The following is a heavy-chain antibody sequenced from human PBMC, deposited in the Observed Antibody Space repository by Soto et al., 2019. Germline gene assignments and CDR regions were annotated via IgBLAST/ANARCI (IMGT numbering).Heavy chain of an antibody. CDR2: IIPRYATS. Sequence: SVKVSCKASGDTFSTYTITWMRQAPGQGLEWMGGIIPRYATSNYAQKFQGRVTITADESTSTAYMELSSLRSEDTAVYYCARADYYDSSGYLNWFDPWGQGTPVTVSS. V-gene: IGHV1-69*13. CDR3: ARADYYDSSGYLNWFDP. CDR1: GDTFSTYT. D-gene: IGHD3-22*01. J-gene: IGHJ5*02.